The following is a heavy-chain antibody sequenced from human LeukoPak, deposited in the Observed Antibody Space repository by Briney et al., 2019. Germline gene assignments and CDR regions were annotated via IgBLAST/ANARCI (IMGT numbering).Heavy chain of an antibody. Sequence: PGGSLRLSCAASGFTFNSYWMSWVRQAPGKGLEWVANIKQDGSEKYYVDSVKGRFTISRDNAKNSLYLQMNSLRAKDTAVYFCARRGLSFGVVTSYNWFDPWGQGSLVTVS. CDR2: IKQDGSEK. CDR1: GFTFNSYW. D-gene: IGHD3-3*01. CDR3: ARRGLSFGVVTSYNWFDP. J-gene: IGHJ5*02. V-gene: IGHV3-7*03.